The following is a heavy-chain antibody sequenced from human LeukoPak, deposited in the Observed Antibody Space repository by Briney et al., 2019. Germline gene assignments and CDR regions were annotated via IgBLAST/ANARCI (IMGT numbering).Heavy chain of an antibody. D-gene: IGHD1-26*01. CDR3: ARGGAHFDY. CDR1: GFTFSSYW. CDR2: ITTSSSHI. V-gene: IGHV3-21*01. Sequence: PGGSLRLSCAASGFTFSSYWMHWVRQAPGKGLEWVSSITTSSSHIYYADSVKGRFTISRDNAKNSLYLQMNSLRAEDTAVYYCARGGAHFDYWGQGTLVTVSS. J-gene: IGHJ4*02.